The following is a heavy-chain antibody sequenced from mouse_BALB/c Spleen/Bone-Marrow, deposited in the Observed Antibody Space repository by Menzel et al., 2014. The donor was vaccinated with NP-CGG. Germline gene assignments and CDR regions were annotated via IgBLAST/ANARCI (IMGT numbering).Heavy chain of an antibody. J-gene: IGHJ2*01. CDR2: ISSGSSSI. V-gene: IGHV5-17*02. CDR1: GFTFSSFG. CDR3: ARGDY. Sequence: EVKLVESGGGLVQPGGSRKLSCAASGFTFSSFGMHWVRQAPEKGLEWVAYISSGSSSIYYSDTVRGRFTISRDNPMDTLFLQMTSLRSEDTAMYYCARGDYWGQGTILTVSS.